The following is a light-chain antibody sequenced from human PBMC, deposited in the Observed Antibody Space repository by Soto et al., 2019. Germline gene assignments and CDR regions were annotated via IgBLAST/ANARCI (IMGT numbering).Light chain of an antibody. CDR1: QTVINNQ. Sequence: DIVLTQSPGTLSFSPGERATLSCRASQTVINNQLAWYQQTPGQAPRLLIYDASNKATGIPARFSGSGSGTDFTLTISRLEPEDFAVYYCQQYGSSPITFGQGTRLEIK. CDR3: QQYGSSPIT. V-gene: IGKV3-20*01. CDR2: DAS. J-gene: IGKJ5*01.